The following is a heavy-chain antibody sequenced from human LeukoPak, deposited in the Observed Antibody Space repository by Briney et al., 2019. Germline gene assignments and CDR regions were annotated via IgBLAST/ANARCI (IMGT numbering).Heavy chain of an antibody. CDR2: ISTTSSYI. V-gene: IGHV3-21*01. D-gene: IGHD6-13*01. Sequence: SGGSLRLSCAASGFTFSTYIMDWVRQAPGKGLEWVSSISTTSSYIYSADSVKGRFTISRDNAKNSLYLQMNSLRAEDTAVYYCAAGIAATAPFDYCGQGPLVTVSS. CDR3: AAGIAATAPFDY. J-gene: IGHJ4*02. CDR1: GFTFSTYI.